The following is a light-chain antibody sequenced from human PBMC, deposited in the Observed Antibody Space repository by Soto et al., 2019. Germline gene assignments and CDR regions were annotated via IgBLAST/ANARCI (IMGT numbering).Light chain of an antibody. Sequence: EIVMTQSSATLSVSPGERATLSCRASHSVRSSLAWYQQKTGQAPRLLIHGASTRATGIPGRFSGSGSGTECTLPISRLLSEDFEVYSCQQYNNWPLTFGGGTKVDIK. CDR3: QQYNNWPLT. CDR1: HSVRSS. J-gene: IGKJ4*01. V-gene: IGKV3-15*01. CDR2: GAS.